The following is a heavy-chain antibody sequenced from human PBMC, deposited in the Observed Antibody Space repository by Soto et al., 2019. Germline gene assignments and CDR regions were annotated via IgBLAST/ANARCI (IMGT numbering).Heavy chain of an antibody. CDR3: ARTKQNYYDSSGPVDY. V-gene: IGHV5-51*01. J-gene: IGHJ4*02. Sequence: GESLKISCKGSGYSFTSYWIGWVRQMPWKGLEWMGIIYPGDSDTRYSPSSQGQVPISADKSISPAYLQWSSLKASDTAMYYCARTKQNYYDSSGPVDYWGQGTLVTVSS. CDR2: IYPGDSDT. D-gene: IGHD3-22*01. CDR1: GYSFTSYW.